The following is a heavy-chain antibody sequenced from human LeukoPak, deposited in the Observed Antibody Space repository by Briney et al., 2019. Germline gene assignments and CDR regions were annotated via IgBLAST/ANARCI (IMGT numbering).Heavy chain of an antibody. CDR1: GFTFSSYG. Sequence: GGSLRLSCAASGFTFSSYGMHWVRQAPGKGLEWVAFIRYDGSNKYYADSVKGRFTISRDYSKNTLYLQMNSLRAEDTAVYYCARGGPFCSGGSCYYFDYWGQGTLVTVSS. CDR2: IRYDGSNK. V-gene: IGHV3-30*02. CDR3: ARGGPFCSGGSCYYFDY. J-gene: IGHJ4*02. D-gene: IGHD2-15*01.